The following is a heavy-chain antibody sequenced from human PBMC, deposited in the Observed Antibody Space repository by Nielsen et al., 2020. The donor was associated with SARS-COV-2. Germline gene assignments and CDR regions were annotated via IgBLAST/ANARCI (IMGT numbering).Heavy chain of an antibody. CDR3: ARVRSIAARPVAFDI. Sequence: ASVKVSCKASGYTFTSYDINWVRQATGQGLEWMGWMNPNSGNTGYAQKLQGRVTMTTDTSTSTAYMELRSLRSDDTAVYYCARVRSIAARPVAFDIWGQGTMVTVSS. D-gene: IGHD6-6*01. V-gene: IGHV1-8*01. CDR1: GYTFTSYD. J-gene: IGHJ3*02. CDR2: MNPNSGNT.